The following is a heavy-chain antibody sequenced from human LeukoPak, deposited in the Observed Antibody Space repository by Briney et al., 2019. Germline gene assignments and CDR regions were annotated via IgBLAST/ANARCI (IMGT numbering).Heavy chain of an antibody. J-gene: IGHJ4*02. D-gene: IGHD3-16*01. CDR1: GFTFSSYA. CDR2: ISYDGSNK. V-gene: IGHV3-30*04. Sequence: GGSLRLSCAASGFTFSSYAMHWVRQAPGKGLEWVAVISYDGSNKYYADSVKGRFTISRDNSKNTLYLQMNSLRAEDTAVYYCAKEGGMITFGGVTDFDYWGQGTLVTVSS. CDR3: AKEGGMITFGGVTDFDY.